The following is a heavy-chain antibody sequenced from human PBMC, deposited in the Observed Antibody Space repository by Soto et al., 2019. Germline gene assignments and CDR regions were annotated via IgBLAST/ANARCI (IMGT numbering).Heavy chain of an antibody. CDR1: GFTFSSYW. V-gene: IGHV3-7*01. D-gene: IGHD3-16*01. CDR3: ARVLNADYDYIWGSSRPFDP. Sequence: GGSLRLSCAASGFTFSSYWMSWVRQAPGKGLEWVANIKQDGSEKYYVDSVKGRFTISRDNAKNSLYLQMNSLRAQDTAVYYCARVLNADYDYIWGSSRPFDPWGQGTLVTVSS. J-gene: IGHJ5*02. CDR2: IKQDGSEK.